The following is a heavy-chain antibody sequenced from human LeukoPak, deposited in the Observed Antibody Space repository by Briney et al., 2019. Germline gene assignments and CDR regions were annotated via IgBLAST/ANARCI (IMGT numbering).Heavy chain of an antibody. V-gene: IGHV4-4*07. J-gene: IGHJ6*03. CDR2: ISTSGST. D-gene: IGHD4-17*01. CDR3: ARGLPSYGDYVDYYFYMDV. Sequence: PSETLSLTCTVSGGSISSYYWSWIRQPAGKGLEWIGRISTSGSTNYNPSLKSRVTMSVDRSTNEFSLTVRSVTAADTALYYCARGLPSYGDYVDYYFYMDVWGKGTTVTVSS. CDR1: GGSISSYY.